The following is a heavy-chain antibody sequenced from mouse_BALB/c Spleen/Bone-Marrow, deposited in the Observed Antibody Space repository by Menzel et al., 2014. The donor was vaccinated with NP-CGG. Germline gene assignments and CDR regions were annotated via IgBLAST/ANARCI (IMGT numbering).Heavy chain of an antibody. V-gene: IGHV1S132*01. CDR1: GYTFTSHW. D-gene: IGHD2-10*02. CDR2: IFPGTVTP. CDR3: ARRGYGYLDY. Sequence: VQLQESGAELVKPGASVKLSCKTSGYTFTSHWIQWVKQRPGQGLGWIGEIFPGTVTPYYNEKFKGKATLTIDTSSSTASMQLSSLTSEDSAVYFCARRGYGYLDYWGQGTTLTVSS. J-gene: IGHJ2*01.